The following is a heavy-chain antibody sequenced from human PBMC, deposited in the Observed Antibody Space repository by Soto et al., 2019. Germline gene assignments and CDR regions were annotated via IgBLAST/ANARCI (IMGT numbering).Heavy chain of an antibody. Sequence: PSETLSLTCTVSGGSISSGDYYWSWIRQPPGKGLEWIGYIYYSGSTYYNPSLKSRVTISVDTSKNQFSLKLSSVTAADTAVYYCARDASSYYYGSGSSYSDVWGQGTTVTVSS. V-gene: IGHV4-30-4*01. D-gene: IGHD3-10*01. CDR1: GGSISSGDYY. CDR3: ARDASSYYYGSGSSYSDV. J-gene: IGHJ6*02. CDR2: IYYSGST.